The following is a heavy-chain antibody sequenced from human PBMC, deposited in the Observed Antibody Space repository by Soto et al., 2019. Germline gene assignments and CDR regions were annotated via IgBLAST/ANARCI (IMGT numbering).Heavy chain of an antibody. CDR1: GYTFISYG. CDR2: ISPNSGNT. V-gene: IGHV1-18*01. CDR3: ARRPPFSFGDFVTYYFDY. D-gene: IGHD4-17*01. J-gene: IGHJ4*02. Sequence: ASLKVSCKASGYTFISYGISWVRQAPGQGLDWMGWISPNSGNTNYAQKLQNRVTMTTDTSTSTAYMELRSMRSDDTAVYYCARRPPFSFGDFVTYYFDYWGQGTLVTVSS.